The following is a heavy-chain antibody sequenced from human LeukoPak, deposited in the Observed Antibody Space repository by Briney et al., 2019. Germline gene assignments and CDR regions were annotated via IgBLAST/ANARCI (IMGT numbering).Heavy chain of an antibody. D-gene: IGHD2-21*02. CDR3: ARTYCAEDCSIRYFDY. Sequence: ASVKVSCKASGYSFTNYGITWVRQAPGQGLEWTGWISAYNGKTNYAQKFQGRVTLTRDKSTSTVYMELSSLTSDDTAVYYCARTYCAEDCSIRYFDYWGQGTLVTVSS. J-gene: IGHJ4*02. V-gene: IGHV1-18*01. CDR1: GYSFTNYG. CDR2: ISAYNGKT.